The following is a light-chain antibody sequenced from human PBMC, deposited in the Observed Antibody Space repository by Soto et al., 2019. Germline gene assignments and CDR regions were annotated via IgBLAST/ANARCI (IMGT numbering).Light chain of an antibody. V-gene: IGKV3-11*01. CDR1: QSISTY. J-gene: IGKJ5*01. CDR2: DAS. CDR3: QQRSHWPPIT. Sequence: EILLTQSPPTLSLSPGESATLYRWASQSISTYLGWYQQKPGQAPRLIIYDASNRATGIPARFSGRGSGTDFTLTISRLEPDDSVVYYGQQRSHWPPITFCPGTRVEIK.